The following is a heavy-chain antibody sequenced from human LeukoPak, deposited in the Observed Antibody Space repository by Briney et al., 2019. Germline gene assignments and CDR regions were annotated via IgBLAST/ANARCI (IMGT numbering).Heavy chain of an antibody. Sequence: GGSLRLSCAASGFTFSSYSMNWVRQAPGKGLEWVSSISSSSSYIYYADSVKGRFTISRDNAKNSLYLQMNSLRAEDTAVYYCARAPGWERTAFFYYMDVWGKGTTVTVSS. V-gene: IGHV3-21*04. J-gene: IGHJ6*03. CDR2: ISSSSSYI. D-gene: IGHD1-26*01. CDR1: GFTFSSYS. CDR3: ARAPGWERTAFFYYMDV.